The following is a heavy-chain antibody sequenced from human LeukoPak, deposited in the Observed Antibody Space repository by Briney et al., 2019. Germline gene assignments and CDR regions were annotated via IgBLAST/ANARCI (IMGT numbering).Heavy chain of an antibody. D-gene: IGHD2/OR15-2a*01. Sequence: PGGSLRLSCAASGFTFSTYSMSWVRQAPGKGLEWVSAIRSGGENTYYADSVRGRFTISRDNSRGTLSLQMNSLRAEDTPVYFCAILSWDGRGSFYWGQGTLVTVSS. J-gene: IGHJ4*02. CDR3: AILSWDGRGSFY. CDR2: IRSGGENT. V-gene: IGHV3-23*01. CDR1: GFTFSTYS.